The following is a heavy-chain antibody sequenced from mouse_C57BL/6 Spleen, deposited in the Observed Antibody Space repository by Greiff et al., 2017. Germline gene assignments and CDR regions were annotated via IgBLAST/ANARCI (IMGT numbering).Heavy chain of an antibody. V-gene: IGHV14-4*01. CDR2: IDPENGDT. CDR1: GFTIKDDY. D-gene: IGHD4-1*01. J-gene: IGHJ4*01. CDR3: TTGDLTPMDY. Sequence: VQLQQSGAELVRPGASVKLSCTASGFTIKDDYMHWVKQRPEQGLEWIGWIDPENGDTEYASKFQGKATITADTSSNTAYLQLSSLTSEDTAVYYCTTGDLTPMDYWGQGTSVTVSS.